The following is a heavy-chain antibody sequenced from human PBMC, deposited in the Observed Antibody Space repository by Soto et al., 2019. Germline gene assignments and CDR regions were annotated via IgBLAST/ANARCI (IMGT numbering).Heavy chain of an antibody. CDR3: AGIPYYDILTGYYKGGFDY. V-gene: IGHV3-21*01. Sequence: TGGFLRLSCAASGFTFSSYSMNWVRQAPGKGLEWVSSISSSSSYIYYADSVKGRFTISRDNAKNSLYLQMNSLRAEDTAVYYCAGIPYYDILTGYYKGGFDYWGQGTLVTVSS. J-gene: IGHJ4*02. D-gene: IGHD3-9*01. CDR1: GFTFSSYS. CDR2: ISSSSSYI.